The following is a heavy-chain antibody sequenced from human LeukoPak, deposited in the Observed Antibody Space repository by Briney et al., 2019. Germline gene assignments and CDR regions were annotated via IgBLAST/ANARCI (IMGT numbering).Heavy chain of an antibody. J-gene: IGHJ6*02. CDR1: GYTFTSYY. CDR3: ARDQDIVVVPAAISSYGMDV. D-gene: IGHD2-2*02. V-gene: IGHV1-46*01. CDR2: INPSGGST. Sequence: ASVKVSCKASGYTFTSYYMHWVRQAPGQGLEWMGIINPSGGSTSYAQEFQGRVTMTRDTSTSTVYMELSSLRSEDTAVYYCARDQDIVVVPAAISSYGMDVWGQGTTVTVSS.